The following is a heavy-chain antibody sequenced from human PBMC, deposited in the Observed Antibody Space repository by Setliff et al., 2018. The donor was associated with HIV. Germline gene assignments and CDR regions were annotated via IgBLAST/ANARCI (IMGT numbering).Heavy chain of an antibody. CDR1: GFSLSIYA. V-gene: IGHV3-23*01. CDR2: ISGSGIST. CDR3: AKDDVPRDFDI. J-gene: IGHJ3*02. Sequence: GGSLRLSCAASGFSLSIYAMSWVRQAPGKGLEWVSGISGSGISTYYADSVKGRFTISRDNSKNTLYLQMNSLRVEDTAVYYCAKDDVPRDFDIWGQGTMVTVSS.